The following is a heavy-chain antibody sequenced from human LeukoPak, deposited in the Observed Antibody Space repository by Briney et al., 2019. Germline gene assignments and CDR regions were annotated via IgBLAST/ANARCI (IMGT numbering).Heavy chain of an antibody. D-gene: IGHD5-18*01. J-gene: IGHJ5*02. CDR1: GGSISSISSNN. V-gene: IGHV4-39*01. CDR2: IHYSGST. Sequence: SETLSLTCTVSGGSISSISSNNWAWIRQPPGKGLELIAAIHYSGSTYHNPSFMSRVTISVDTSKNQFSLKLRSLTATDTAVYYCARLPTGYPNWFDTWGQGILVTVSS. CDR3: ARLPTGYPNWFDT.